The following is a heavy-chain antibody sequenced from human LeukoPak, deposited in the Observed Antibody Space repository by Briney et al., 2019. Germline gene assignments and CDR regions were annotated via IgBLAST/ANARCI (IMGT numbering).Heavy chain of an antibody. J-gene: IGHJ4*02. CDR2: IWHDGGSK. Sequence: PGGSLRLSCVGSGFTFSTYWMTWVRQAPGKGLEWVAVIWHDGGSKYYTDSVKGRFTISRDNSKNTLYLQMNSLRAEDTAVYYCAMEGGDYWGQGTLVTVSS. CDR1: GFTFSTYW. D-gene: IGHD1-1*01. CDR3: AMEGGDY. V-gene: IGHV3-33*01.